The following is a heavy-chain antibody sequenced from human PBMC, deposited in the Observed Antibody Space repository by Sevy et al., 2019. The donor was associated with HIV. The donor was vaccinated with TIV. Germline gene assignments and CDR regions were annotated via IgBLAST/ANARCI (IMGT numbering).Heavy chain of an antibody. V-gene: IGHV3-49*03. J-gene: IGHJ4*02. D-gene: IGHD3-22*01. CDR2: IRSKDYGGAT. Sequence: GGSLRLSCTGSGFTFGDYAMSWFRQAPGMGLEWVGFIRSKDYGGATEYASSVKGRLTISRDHSKSIADLQMNSLKTEDTAVYYCTRGYYYDSSGYSDYWGQGTLVTVSS. CDR3: TRGYYYDSSGYSDY. CDR1: GFTFGDYA.